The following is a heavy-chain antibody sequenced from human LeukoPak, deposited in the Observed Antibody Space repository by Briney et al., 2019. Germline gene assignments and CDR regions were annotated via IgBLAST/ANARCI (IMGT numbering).Heavy chain of an antibody. CDR2: ISYDGSNK. CDR3: AKDPRTNWGSNYYYGMDV. CDR1: GFXFSSYG. Sequence: PGRSLRLSCAASGFXFSSYGIHWVRQAPGKGLEWVAVISYDGSNKYYADSVKGRFTISRDNSKNTLYLQMNSLRAEDTAVYYCAKDPRTNWGSNYYYGMDVWGQGTTVTVSS. V-gene: IGHV3-30*18. J-gene: IGHJ6*02. D-gene: IGHD7-27*01.